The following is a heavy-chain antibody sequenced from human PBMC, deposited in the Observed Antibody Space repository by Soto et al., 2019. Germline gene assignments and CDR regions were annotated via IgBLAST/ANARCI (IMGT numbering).Heavy chain of an antibody. CDR1: GYTFTAYH. V-gene: IGHV1-2*02. Sequence: SVKVSCKTSGYTFTAYHIHWVRQAPGQGLEWMGWINPNSGGANYAQKFEGRVTMTRDTSISTVYMELSRLGSDDTALYYCAGDYSGHGMDVWGQGTTVTVSS. D-gene: IGHD1-26*01. CDR3: AGDYSGHGMDV. CDR2: INPNSGGA. J-gene: IGHJ6*02.